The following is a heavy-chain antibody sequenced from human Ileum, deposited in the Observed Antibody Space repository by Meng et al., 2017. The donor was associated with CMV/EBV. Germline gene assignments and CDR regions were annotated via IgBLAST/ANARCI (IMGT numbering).Heavy chain of an antibody. CDR1: GYTFIEYY. CDR2: INPKNGGT. D-gene: IGHD7-27*01. J-gene: IGHJ4*02. V-gene: IGHV1-2*02. CDR3: ARENWVYDY. Sequence: QVQLVQFGAEVKKPGASVKVSCKASGYTFIEYYIQWVRQAPGQGLEWMGWINPKNGGTLYAQKFQGRVTMTRDTSINTVYMELNRLTSDDTAVYFCARENWVYDYWGQGTLVTVSS.